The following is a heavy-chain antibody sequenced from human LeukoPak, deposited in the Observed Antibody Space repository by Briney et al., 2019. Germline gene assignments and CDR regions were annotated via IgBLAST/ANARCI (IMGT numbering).Heavy chain of an antibody. CDR3: ARQGLWFGEALFDY. CDR2: IYYSGST. V-gene: IGHV4-39*01. J-gene: IGHJ4*02. Sequence: KPSETLSLTCTVSGGSISSSSYYWGWIRQPPGKGLEWIGSIYYSGSTYYNPSLKSRVTISVDTSKNQFSLKLSSVTAADTAVYYCARQGLWFGEALFDYWGQGTLVTVSS. D-gene: IGHD3-10*01. CDR1: GGSISSSSYY.